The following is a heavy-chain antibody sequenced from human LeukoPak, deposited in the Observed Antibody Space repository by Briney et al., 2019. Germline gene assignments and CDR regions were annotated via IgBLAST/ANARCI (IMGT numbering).Heavy chain of an antibody. CDR3: ARGYGRFGELFSEYYFDY. CDR2: ISAYNGNT. Sequence: ASVRVSCKASGYTFTSYGISWVRQAPGQGLEWMGWISAYNGNTNYAQKLQGRVTMTTDTSTSTAYMELRSLRSDDTAVYYCARGYGRFGELFSEYYFDYWGQGTLVTVSS. CDR1: GYTFTSYG. J-gene: IGHJ4*02. D-gene: IGHD3-10*01. V-gene: IGHV1-18*01.